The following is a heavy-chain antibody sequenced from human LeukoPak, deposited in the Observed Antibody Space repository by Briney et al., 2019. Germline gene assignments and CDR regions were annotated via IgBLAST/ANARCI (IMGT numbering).Heavy chain of an antibody. CDR1: GITVSSNY. CDR3: ASRDKGYYYGMDV. Sequence: PGGSLRLSCAASGITVSSNYMSWVRQAPGKGLEWVSILHSGGSTYYADSVKGRFTISRDNSRNTLYLQMNSLRAEDTAVYYCASRDKGYYYGMDVWGQGTTVTVSS. V-gene: IGHV3-66*01. CDR2: LHSGGST. J-gene: IGHJ6*02. D-gene: IGHD5-24*01.